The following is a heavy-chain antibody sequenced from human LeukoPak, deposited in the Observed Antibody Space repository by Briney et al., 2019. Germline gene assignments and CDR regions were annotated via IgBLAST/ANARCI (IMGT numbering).Heavy chain of an antibody. CDR1: GYSISSGYY. CDR3: ARHADSSSWYAY. Sequence: SETLSLTCAVSGYSISSGYYWGWIRQPPGKGLEWIGSIYHSGSTHYNPSLKSRVTISVGTSKNQFSLKLSSVTAADTAVYYCARHADSSSWYAYWGQGTLVTVSS. D-gene: IGHD6-13*01. V-gene: IGHV4-38-2*01. J-gene: IGHJ4*02. CDR2: IYHSGST.